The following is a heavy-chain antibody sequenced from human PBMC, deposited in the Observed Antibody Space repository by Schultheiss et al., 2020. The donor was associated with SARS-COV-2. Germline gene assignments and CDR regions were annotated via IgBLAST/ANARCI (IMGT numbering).Heavy chain of an antibody. J-gene: IGHJ6*02. CDR3: ARVQIFGVTNRYYYYGMDV. CDR2: INHSGST. D-gene: IGHD3-3*01. V-gene: IGHV4-34*01. CDR1: GGSFSDYY. Sequence: SETLSLTCAVSGGSFSDYYWGWIRQSPGLGLEWIGEINHSGSTNYNPSLKSRVTISVDTSKNQFSLKLSSVTAADTAVYYCARVQIFGVTNRYYYYGMDVWGQGTTVTVSS.